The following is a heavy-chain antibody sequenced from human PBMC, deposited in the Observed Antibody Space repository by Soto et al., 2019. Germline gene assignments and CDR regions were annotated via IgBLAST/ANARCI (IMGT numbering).Heavy chain of an antibody. V-gene: IGHV4-39*01. CDR1: GGSISSSSYY. Sequence: NPSETLSLTCTVSGGSISSSSYYWGWIRQPPGKGLEWIGSIYYSGSTYYNPSLKSRVTISVDTSKNQFSLKLSSVTAADTAVYYCARWRYYDSSGYYYFYFDYWGQGTLVTVS. CDR2: IYYSGST. J-gene: IGHJ4*02. D-gene: IGHD3-22*01. CDR3: ARWRYYDSSGYYYFYFDY.